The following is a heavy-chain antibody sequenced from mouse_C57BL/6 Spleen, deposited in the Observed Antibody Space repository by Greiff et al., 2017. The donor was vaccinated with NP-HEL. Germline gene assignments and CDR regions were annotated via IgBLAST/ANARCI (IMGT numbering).Heavy chain of an antibody. CDR1: GYTFTEYT. J-gene: IGHJ1*03. D-gene: IGHD1-1*01. CDR3: ARHEAPYYYGRGYFDV. V-gene: IGHV1-62-2*01. CDR2: FYPGSGSI. Sequence: VKLQESGAELVKPGASVKLSCKASGYTFTEYTIHWVKQRSGQGLEWIGWFYPGSGSIKYNEKFKDKATLTADKSSSTVYMELSRLTSEDSAVYFCARHEAPYYYGRGYFDVWGTGTTVTVSS.